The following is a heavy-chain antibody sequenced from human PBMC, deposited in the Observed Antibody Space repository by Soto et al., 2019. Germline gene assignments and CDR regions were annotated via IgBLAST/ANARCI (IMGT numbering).Heavy chain of an antibody. CDR3: AREMGRSYYYDSSGSPLLNYFDY. J-gene: IGHJ4*02. CDR2: ISAYNGNT. Sequence: ASVKVSCKASGYAFTSYGISWVRQAPGQGLEWMGWISAYNGNTNYAQKLQGRVTMTTDTSTSTAYMELRSLRSDDTAVYYCAREMGRSYYYDSSGSPLLNYFDYWGQGTLVTVSS. CDR1: GYAFTSYG. V-gene: IGHV1-18*04. D-gene: IGHD3-22*01.